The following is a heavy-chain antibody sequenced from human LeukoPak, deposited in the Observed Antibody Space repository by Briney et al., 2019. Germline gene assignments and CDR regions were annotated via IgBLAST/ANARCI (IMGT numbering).Heavy chain of an antibody. V-gene: IGHV1-69*01. CDR3: ARVEGHYDILTGYQGKYYFDY. CDR1: GGTFSSYA. J-gene: IGHJ4*02. D-gene: IGHD3-9*01. CDR2: IIPILGTA. Sequence: GSSEKVSCKASGGTFSSYAISWVRQAPGQGLEWMGGIIPILGTANYAQKFQGRVTITADESTSTAYMELSSLRSEDTAVYYCARVEGHYDILTGYQGKYYFDYWGQGTLVTVSS.